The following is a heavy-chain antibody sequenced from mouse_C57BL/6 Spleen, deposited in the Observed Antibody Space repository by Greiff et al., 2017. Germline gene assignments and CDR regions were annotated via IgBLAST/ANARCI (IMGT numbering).Heavy chain of an antibody. CDR1: GFTFSSYA. Sequence: EVKVVESGGGLVKPGGSLKLSCAASGFTFSSYAMSWVRQTPEKRLEWVATISDGGSYTYYPDNVKGRFTISRDNAKNNLYLQVSHLKSEDTAMYYCAREWTGFAYWGQGTLVTVSA. CDR3: AREWTGFAY. CDR2: ISDGGSYT. J-gene: IGHJ3*01. V-gene: IGHV5-4*01. D-gene: IGHD4-1*01.